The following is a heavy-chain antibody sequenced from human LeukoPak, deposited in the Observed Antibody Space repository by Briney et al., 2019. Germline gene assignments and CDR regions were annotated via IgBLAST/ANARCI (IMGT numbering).Heavy chain of an antibody. CDR3: ARDKRYSSSWYLKLDY. CDR1: GFTFSSYG. V-gene: IGHV3-30*03. D-gene: IGHD6-13*01. J-gene: IGHJ4*02. CDR2: ISYDGSNK. Sequence: GRSLRLSCAASGFTFSSYGMHWVRQAPGKGLEWVAVISYDGSNKYYADSVKGRFTISRDNAKNSLYLQMNSLRAEDTAVYYCARDKRYSSSWYLKLDYWGQGTLVTVSS.